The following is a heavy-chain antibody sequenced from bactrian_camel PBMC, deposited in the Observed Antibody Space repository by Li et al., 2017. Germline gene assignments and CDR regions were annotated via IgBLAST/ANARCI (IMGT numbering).Heavy chain of an antibody. D-gene: IGHD2*01. V-gene: IGHV3-2*01. CDR3: AADSPYYSGGFGY. CDR1: GFTFSSYY. J-gene: IGHJ6*01. CDR2: IYSGGGTT. Sequence: HVQLVESGGGLVQPGGSLRLSCAASGFTFSSYYMIWVRQAPGKGLEWVSSIYSGGGTTYYSDFLKGRFTISKDNAENTLYLQMNSLKPEDAAVYYCAADSPYYSGGFGYWGLGTQVTVS.